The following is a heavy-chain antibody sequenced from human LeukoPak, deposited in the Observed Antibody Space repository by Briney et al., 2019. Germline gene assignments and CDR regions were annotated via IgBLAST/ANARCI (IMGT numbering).Heavy chain of an antibody. CDR3: ARDRDFDSSGYDLDGGPLTLEY. D-gene: IGHD3-22*01. J-gene: IGHJ4*02. Sequence: SETLSLTCTVSGRPISSGNYYWTWIRHPPGGGLEWIGYIYHTGYTFYNPSLKSRVTLSVDTSRNQFSLKLNSATAADTAVYFCARDRDFDSSGYDLDGGPLTLEYWGQGSLVTVSS. CDR2: IYHTGYT. V-gene: IGHV4-30-4*08. CDR1: GRPISSGNYY.